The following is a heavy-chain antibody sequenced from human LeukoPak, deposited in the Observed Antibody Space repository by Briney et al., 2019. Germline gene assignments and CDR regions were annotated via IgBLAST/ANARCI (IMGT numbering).Heavy chain of an antibody. Sequence: SETLSLTCTVSGDSLTSGSRYWSWIRQPAGKGLEWIGHFYSSTRTTYNPSLESRVTISGDTAKNQFSLKLDSVTAADTAVYFCARCMSELDYGDYAYYYHMDVWGKGTTVTVSP. CDR2: FYSSTRT. CDR3: ARCMSELDYGDYAYYYHMDV. V-gene: IGHV4-61*09. J-gene: IGHJ6*04. D-gene: IGHD4-17*01. CDR1: GDSLTSGSRY.